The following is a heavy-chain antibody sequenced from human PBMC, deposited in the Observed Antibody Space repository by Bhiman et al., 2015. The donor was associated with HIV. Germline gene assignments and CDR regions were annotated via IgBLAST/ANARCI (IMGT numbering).Heavy chain of an antibody. CDR1: GFTFSTFG. J-gene: IGHJ4*02. D-gene: IGHD3-10*01. CDR3: AKDFLWRSTMVQGVMDY. V-gene: IGHV3-30*18. Sequence: QVLLVESGGGVVQPGRSLRLSCAASGFTFSTFGMHWVRQAPGKGLEWVAVFTISRDNSKNTLYLQMNSLRAEDTAVYYCAKDFLWRSTMVQGVMDYWGQGTLVTVSS.